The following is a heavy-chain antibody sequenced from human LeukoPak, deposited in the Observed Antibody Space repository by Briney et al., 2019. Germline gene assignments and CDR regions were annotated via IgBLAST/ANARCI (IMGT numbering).Heavy chain of an antibody. Sequence: SETLSLTCTVSGGSISSYYWSWIRQPPGKGLEWIGYIYYSGSTNYNPSLKSRVTISVDTSKNQFSLKLSSVTAADTAVYYCARNDCTNGACLSFDYWGQGTLVTVSS. CDR3: ARNDCTNGACLSFDY. J-gene: IGHJ4*02. D-gene: IGHD2-8*01. CDR1: GGSISSYY. V-gene: IGHV4-59*01. CDR2: IYYSGST.